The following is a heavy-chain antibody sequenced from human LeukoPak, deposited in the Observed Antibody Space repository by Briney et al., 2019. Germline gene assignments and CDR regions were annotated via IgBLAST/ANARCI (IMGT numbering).Heavy chain of an antibody. J-gene: IGHJ6*02. V-gene: IGHV3-30-3*01. CDR1: GFTFSTYP. CDR2: ISYDGSNK. Sequence: GGSLRLSWQASGFTFSTYPMHWVRQAPGKGLEWVAVISYDGSNKYYADSVKGRFTISRDNSKNTLYLQMNSLRAEDTAVYYCARPLGEYYYYYGMDVWGQGTTVTVSS. CDR3: ARPLGEYYYYYGMDV. D-gene: IGHD3-3*02.